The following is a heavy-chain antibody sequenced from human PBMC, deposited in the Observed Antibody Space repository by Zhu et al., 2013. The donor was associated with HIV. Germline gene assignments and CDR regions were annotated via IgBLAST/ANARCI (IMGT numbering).Heavy chain of an antibody. CDR2: INPSGGST. J-gene: IGHJ3*02. CDR1: GYTFSNYY. CDR3: ARDRFMGXWYDSGYYYGSSCPPGVAFDI. V-gene: IGHV1-46*01. Sequence: QVQLVQSGAEVKKPGASVKVSCKASGYTFSNYYMHWVRQAPGQGLEWMGVINPSGGSTTSAQKFQGRVTMTRDTSTSTVYMELNSLRSEDTAVYYCARDRFMGXWYDSGYYYGSSCPPGVAFDIWGQGTVVTISS. D-gene: IGHD3-22*01.